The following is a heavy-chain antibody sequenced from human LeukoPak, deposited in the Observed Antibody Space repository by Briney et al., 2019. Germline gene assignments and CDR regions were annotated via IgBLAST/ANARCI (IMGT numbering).Heavy chain of an antibody. V-gene: IGHV3-23*01. Sequence: GGSLRLSCAGSGFTFRSYAMSWVRQAPGKGLEWVSAMSADGGGTYIADSLKGRCTISRDNSKSILSLQMNSLRDEDTAIYYCAKSSGASTYYFDYWGQGILVTVS. CDR1: GFTFRSYA. CDR3: AKSSGASTYYFDY. D-gene: IGHD2-15*01. J-gene: IGHJ4*02. CDR2: MSADGGGT.